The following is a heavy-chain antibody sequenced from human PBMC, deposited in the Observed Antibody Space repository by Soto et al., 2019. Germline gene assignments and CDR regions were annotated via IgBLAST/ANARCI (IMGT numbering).Heavy chain of an antibody. CDR1: GFTFSSYA. Sequence: LRLSCAASGFTFSSYAIHWVRQAPGKGLEWVAVISYDGSNKHYADSVRGRFTISRDNSKNTLYLQMNSLRAEDTAVYYCARDRGFDYWGQGTLVTVSS. J-gene: IGHJ4*02. CDR2: ISYDGSNK. CDR3: ARDRGFDY. V-gene: IGHV3-30-3*01.